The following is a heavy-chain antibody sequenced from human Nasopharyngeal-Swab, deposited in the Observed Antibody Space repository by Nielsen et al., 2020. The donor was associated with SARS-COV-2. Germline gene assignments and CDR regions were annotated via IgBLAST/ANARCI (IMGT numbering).Heavy chain of an antibody. J-gene: IGHJ4*02. CDR3: ARRGDCNGNPCYSDY. D-gene: IGHD2-21*02. V-gene: IGHV5-51*01. CDR2: IYPGDSSI. CDR1: CYSFTNYW. Sequence: GESLKISSKASCYSFTNYWICWVRQMPGTRLEWMGLIYPGDSSIRYIPSFQGQVTISVDKSISTTYPQWSNLKASDAATYYCARRGDCNGNPCYSDYWGQGTLVTVSS.